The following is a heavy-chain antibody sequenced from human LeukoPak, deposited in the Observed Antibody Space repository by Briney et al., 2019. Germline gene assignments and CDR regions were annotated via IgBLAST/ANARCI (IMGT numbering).Heavy chain of an antibody. CDR2: FYYSGSP. J-gene: IGHJ1*01. CDR1: GGSISSYY. Sequence: SETLSLTCTVSGGSISSYYWSWIRQPPGKGLEWIGYFYYSGSPNYNPSLKSRVTISVDTSKNQFSLKLSPVTAADTAAYYCARHRGWYCSGGSCFPEYFQHWGQGTLVTVSS. V-gene: IGHV4-59*08. CDR3: ARHRGWYCSGGSCFPEYFQH. D-gene: IGHD2-15*01.